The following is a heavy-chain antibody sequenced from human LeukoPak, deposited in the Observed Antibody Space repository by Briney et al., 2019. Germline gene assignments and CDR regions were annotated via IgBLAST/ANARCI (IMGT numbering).Heavy chain of an antibody. V-gene: IGHV3-11*01. CDR3: ARDRPAYSSGWYGFDY. CDR1: GFTFSDYY. CDR2: ISSSGSTI. J-gene: IGHJ4*02. D-gene: IGHD6-19*01. Sequence: IPGGSLRLSCAASGFTFSDYYMSWIRQAPGKGLEWVSYISSSGSTIYYADSVKGRFTISRDNAKNSLYLQMNRLRAEDTAVYYCARDRPAYSSGWYGFDYWGQGTLVTVSS.